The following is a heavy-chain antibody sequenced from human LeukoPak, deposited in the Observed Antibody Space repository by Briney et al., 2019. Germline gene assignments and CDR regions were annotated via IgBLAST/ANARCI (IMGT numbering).Heavy chain of an antibody. Sequence: GASLKDSRQTSCYTFSDLGMSWVRQAPGQGLEWMGWISAYNGDTNYANNLQGRVTMTTDTSTSTAYMELRSLRSDDTAVYYCSRGRPSDYWGQGTLVTVSS. CDR3: SRGRPSDY. V-gene: IGHV1-18*01. CDR2: ISAYNGDT. CDR1: CYTFSDLG. J-gene: IGHJ4*02.